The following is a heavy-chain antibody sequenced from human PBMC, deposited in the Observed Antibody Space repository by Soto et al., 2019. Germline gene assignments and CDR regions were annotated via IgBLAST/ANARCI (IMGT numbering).Heavy chain of an antibody. CDR2: IYSKAGKM. V-gene: IGHV1-18*01. Sequence: QVHLLQSGAEVQKPGASVKVSCKTSGYTFDDFGITWVRQAPGLGLEWLGWIYSKAGKMNFAPKFKNRVIMTTDTYTSTAFMELTSLTFDDSAIYFGARDIAFDIDYWGQGTLVTVSS. D-gene: IGHD2-15*01. J-gene: IGHJ4*02. CDR3: ARDIAFDIDY. CDR1: GYTFDDFG.